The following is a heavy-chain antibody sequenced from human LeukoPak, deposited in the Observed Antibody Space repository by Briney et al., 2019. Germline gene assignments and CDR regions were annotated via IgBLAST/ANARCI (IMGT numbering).Heavy chain of an antibody. D-gene: IGHD2-21*02. CDR2: IGKDGSEK. CDR3: ATASRGDSGY. CDR1: GFTFSTYA. J-gene: IGHJ4*02. V-gene: IGHV3-7*01. Sequence: GGSLRLSCAASGFTFSTYAMAWVRQAPGKGLEWLATIGKDGSEKYYVDSVKGRFTISRDNAKNSLYLQMNSLRAEDTAVYHCATASRGDSGYWGQGTLVTVSS.